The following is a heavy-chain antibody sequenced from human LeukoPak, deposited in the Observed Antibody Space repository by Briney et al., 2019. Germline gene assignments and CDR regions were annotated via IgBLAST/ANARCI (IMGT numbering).Heavy chain of an antibody. CDR3: AKDSSTWGNLAGHFDS. V-gene: IGHV4-4*07. CDR1: GGSIVSHY. Sequence: PSETLSLTCTVSGGSIVSHYWNWIRQPAGRGLEWIGRFYASGTTNTSPSLKSRVTMSVDTSKNQFSLKLSSVTAADTAVYYCAKDSSTWGNLAGHFDSWGQGALVTVSS. CDR2: FYASGTT. D-gene: IGHD6-13*01. J-gene: IGHJ4*02.